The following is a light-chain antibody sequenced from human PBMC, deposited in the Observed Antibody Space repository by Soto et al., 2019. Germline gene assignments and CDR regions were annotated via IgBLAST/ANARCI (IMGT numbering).Light chain of an antibody. CDR3: LQDFNYPWT. CDR2: ATS. J-gene: IGKJ1*01. V-gene: IGKV1-6*01. Sequence: AIQVTQSPSSLSASVGDRVTITCRASQDIRSDLGWYQQKPGKAPKLLVFATSTLQSGVPSRFSRTGARTDFTTTISRLQPDDFATYYCLQDFNYPWTSGQGTKVDIK. CDR1: QDIRSD.